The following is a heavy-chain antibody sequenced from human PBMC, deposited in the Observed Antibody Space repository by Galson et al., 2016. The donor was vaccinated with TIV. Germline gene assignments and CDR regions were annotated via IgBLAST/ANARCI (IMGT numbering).Heavy chain of an antibody. V-gene: IGHV3-15*01. D-gene: IGHD4-23*01. CDR1: GLIFSNAW. CDR3: SRGAYGGRLGSDASDI. CDR2: IRSYFDGGTT. Sequence: SLRLSCAASGLIFSNAWMTWVRQEPGKGLEWVGRIRSYFDGGTTDYAAPVKGRFIISRDDSKQTLYLQMTSLKTEDTGVYYCSRGAYGGRLGSDASDIWGQGTLVTVSS. J-gene: IGHJ3*02.